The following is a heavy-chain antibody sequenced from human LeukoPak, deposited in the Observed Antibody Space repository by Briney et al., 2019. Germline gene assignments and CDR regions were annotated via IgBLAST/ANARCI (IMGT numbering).Heavy chain of an antibody. V-gene: IGHV1-8*01. D-gene: IGHD2-8*01. CDR2: MNPNSGNT. CDR1: GYTFTRYD. Sequence: ASVKVSCKASGYTFTRYDINWVRQATGQGLEWMGWMNPNSGNTGYAQKFQGRVTMTRNTSISTAYMELSSLRSEDTAVYYCARGHLYCTNGVCYLIDYWGQGTLVTVSS. CDR3: ARGHLYCTNGVCYLIDY. J-gene: IGHJ4*02.